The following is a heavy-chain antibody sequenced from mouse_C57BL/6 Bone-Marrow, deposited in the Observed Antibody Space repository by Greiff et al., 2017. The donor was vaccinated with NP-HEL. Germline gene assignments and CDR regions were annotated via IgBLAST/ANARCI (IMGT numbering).Heavy chain of an antibody. CDR1: GFTFSDYG. J-gene: IGHJ3*01. D-gene: IGHD1-1*02. V-gene: IGHV5-17*01. Sequence: VQLKESGGGLVKPGGSLKLSCAASGFTFSDYGMHWVRQAPEKGLEWVAYISSGSSTIYYADTVKGRFTISRDNAKNTLFLQMTSLRSEDTAMYYCARGEDYWGQGTLVTVSA. CDR3: ARGEDY. CDR2: ISSGSSTI.